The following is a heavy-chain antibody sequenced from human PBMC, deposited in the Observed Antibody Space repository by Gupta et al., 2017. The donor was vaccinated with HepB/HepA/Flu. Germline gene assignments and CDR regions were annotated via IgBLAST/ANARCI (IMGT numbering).Heavy chain of an antibody. Sequence: EVQLLESGGGLVQPGGSLRLSCAASGFTFSSYAMSWVRQAPGKGLEWVSAISGSGGSTYYADSVKGRFTISRDNAKNTLYLQMNSLRAEDTAVYYCAKAGYSSSWYYYYYGMDVWGQGTTVTVSS. CDR2: ISGSGGST. J-gene: IGHJ6*02. CDR3: AKAGYSSSWYYYYYGMDV. V-gene: IGHV3-23*01. CDR1: GFTFSSYA. D-gene: IGHD6-13*01.